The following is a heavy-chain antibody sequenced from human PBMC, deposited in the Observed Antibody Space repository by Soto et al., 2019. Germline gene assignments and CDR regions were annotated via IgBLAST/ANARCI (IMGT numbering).Heavy chain of an antibody. CDR3: AKTFLARYCSSSICYDPADYFDY. Sequence: GGSLRLSCAASGFTFNNYAMSWVRQAPGKGLEWVSSINNGGDNIYYADSVKGRFTISRDNSKSTLYLQMNSLRAEDTAVYYCAKTFLARYCSSSICYDPADYFDYWGQGTQVTVSS. J-gene: IGHJ4*02. CDR1: GFTFNNYA. CDR2: INNGGDNI. D-gene: IGHD2-2*01. V-gene: IGHV3-23*01.